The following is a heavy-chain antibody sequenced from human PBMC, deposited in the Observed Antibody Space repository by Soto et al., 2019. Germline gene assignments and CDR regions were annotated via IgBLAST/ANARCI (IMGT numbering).Heavy chain of an antibody. V-gene: IGHV3-64*04. J-gene: IGHJ5*02. Sequence: PVGSLRLSCEASGFIFSRYWMAWVRQAPGKGLDYVSAISSNGGSTYYADSVKGRFTISRDNSKNTLYLQMNSLRAEDTAVYYCAKDLAKRYDSSGYRGWFDPWGQGTLVTVSS. CDR3: AKDLAKRYDSSGYRGWFDP. CDR2: ISSNGGST. D-gene: IGHD3-22*01. CDR1: GFIFSRYW.